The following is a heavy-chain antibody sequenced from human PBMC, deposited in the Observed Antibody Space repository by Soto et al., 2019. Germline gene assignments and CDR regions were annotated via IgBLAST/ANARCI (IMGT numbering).Heavy chain of an antibody. Sequence: SVQVSCKASGRTFSSYAISWVRQAPGQGLEWMGGIIPIFGTANYAQKFQGRVTITADKSTSTAYMELSSLRSEDTAVYYCARVEAAAGYYGMDVWGQGTTVTVSS. D-gene: IGHD6-13*01. V-gene: IGHV1-69*06. CDR3: ARVEAAAGYYGMDV. CDR2: IIPIFGTA. J-gene: IGHJ6*02. CDR1: GRTFSSYA.